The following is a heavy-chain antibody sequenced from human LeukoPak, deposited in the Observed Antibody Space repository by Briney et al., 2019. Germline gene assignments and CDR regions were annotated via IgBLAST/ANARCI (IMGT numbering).Heavy chain of an antibody. V-gene: IGHV4-34*01. CDR2: INHSGST. D-gene: IGHD6-19*01. CDR3: ARVVAVAAYYYYYMDV. CDR1: GGSFSGYY. Sequence: SETLSLTCAVYGGSFSGYYWSWIRQPPGKGLEWIGEINHSGSTNYNPSLKSRVTISVDTSKNQFSLKLSSVTAADTAVYYCARVVAVAAYYYYYMDVWGKGTTVTVSS. J-gene: IGHJ6*03.